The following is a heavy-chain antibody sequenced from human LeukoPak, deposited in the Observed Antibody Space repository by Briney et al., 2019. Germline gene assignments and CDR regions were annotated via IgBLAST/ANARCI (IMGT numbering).Heavy chain of an antibody. V-gene: IGHV1-18*01. Sequence: GASVKASCKASGYTFTSYGISGLRQAPGQGLEWMGWISAYKGNTNYAQKRQGRVSMTTDTSTNTAYMELRSLRSDDTAVYYCARWEDYDFWSGFFDYWDQGTLVTVSS. D-gene: IGHD3-3*01. CDR1: GYTFTSYG. CDR2: ISAYKGNT. J-gene: IGHJ4*02. CDR3: ARWEDYDFWSGFFDY.